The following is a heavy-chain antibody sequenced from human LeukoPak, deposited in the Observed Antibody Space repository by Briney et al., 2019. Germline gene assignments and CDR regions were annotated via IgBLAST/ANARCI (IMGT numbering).Heavy chain of an antibody. Sequence: SETLSLTCTVSGGSISSYYWSWIRQPPGKGLEWIGYIYYSGSTNYNPSLKSRVTISVDTSKNQFSLKLSSVTAADTAVHYCARQTTVVTHSNWFDPWGQGTLVTVSS. V-gene: IGHV4-59*08. CDR1: GGSISSYY. J-gene: IGHJ5*02. D-gene: IGHD4-23*01. CDR3: ARQTTVVTHSNWFDP. CDR2: IYYSGST.